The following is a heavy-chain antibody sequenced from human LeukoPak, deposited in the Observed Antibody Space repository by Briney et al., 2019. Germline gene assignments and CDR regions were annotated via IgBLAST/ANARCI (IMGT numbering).Heavy chain of an antibody. J-gene: IGHJ4*02. D-gene: IGHD3-10*01. V-gene: IGHV2-70*11. CDR3: ARSLWFGELGVDY. CDR1: GFSLGTSGMC. Sequence: SGPALVKPTQTLTLTCTFSGFSLGTSGMCVSWIRQPPGKALEWLARIDWDDDKYYSTSLKTRLTISKDTSKNQVVLTTTNMDPVDTATYYCARSLWFGELGVDYWGQGTVVTVSS. CDR2: IDWDDDK.